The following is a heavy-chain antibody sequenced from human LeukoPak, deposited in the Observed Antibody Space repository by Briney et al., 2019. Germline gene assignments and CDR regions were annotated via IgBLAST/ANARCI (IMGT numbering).Heavy chain of an antibody. V-gene: IGHV3-7*01. CDR1: GFTFSRYW. Sequence: GGSLRLSCAASGFTFSRYWMSWVRQAPGKGLEWVAHIKQDGSEKYYVDSVRGRFIISRDNANNSLCLQMNSLRGEDTAIYYCARYASITGSRWLDPWGQGTLVTVSS. CDR2: IKQDGSEK. J-gene: IGHJ5*02. D-gene: IGHD3-9*01. CDR3: ARYASITGSRWLDP.